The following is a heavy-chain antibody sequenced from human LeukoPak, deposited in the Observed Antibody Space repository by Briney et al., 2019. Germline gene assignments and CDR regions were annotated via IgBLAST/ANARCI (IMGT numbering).Heavy chain of an antibody. V-gene: IGHV3-30-3*01. J-gene: IGHJ4*02. CDR2: ISYDGSNK. CDR3: ARDFYCSSTSCYSAPPGN. CDR1: GFTFSSYA. Sequence: PGGSLRLSCAASGFTFSSYAMHWVRQAPGKGLEWVAVISYDGSNKYYADSVKGRFTISRDNSKNTLYLQMNSLRAEDTAVYYCARDFYCSSTSCYSAPPGNWGQGTLVTVSS. D-gene: IGHD2-2*02.